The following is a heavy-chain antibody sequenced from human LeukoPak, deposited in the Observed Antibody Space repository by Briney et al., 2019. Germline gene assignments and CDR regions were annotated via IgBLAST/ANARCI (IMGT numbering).Heavy chain of an antibody. D-gene: IGHD2-2*01. CDR1: GGTFSSYA. J-gene: IGHJ4*02. Sequence: GSSVKVSCKASGGTFSSYAISWVRQAPGQGLEWTGEIIPIFGTADYAQKFQGRVTITTDESTSTAYMELSSLRSEDTAVYYCARGCSSTSCPYYFDYWGQGTLVTVSS. CDR3: ARGCSSTSCPYYFDY. CDR2: IIPIFGTA. V-gene: IGHV1-69*05.